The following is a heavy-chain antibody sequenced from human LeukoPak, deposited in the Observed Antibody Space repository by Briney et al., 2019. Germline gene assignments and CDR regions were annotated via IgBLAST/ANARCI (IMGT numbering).Heavy chain of an antibody. CDR1: GYTFTGYY. Sequence: ASVKVSCKASGYTFTGYYMHWVRQAPGQGLEWMGWINPNSGGTNYAQKFQGRVTMTRDTSISTAYMELSRLTSDDTAVYYCVRSTSGWYPHFDCWGQGTLVTGSS. J-gene: IGHJ4*02. V-gene: IGHV1-2*02. CDR2: INPNSGGT. CDR3: VRSTSGWYPHFDC. D-gene: IGHD6-19*01.